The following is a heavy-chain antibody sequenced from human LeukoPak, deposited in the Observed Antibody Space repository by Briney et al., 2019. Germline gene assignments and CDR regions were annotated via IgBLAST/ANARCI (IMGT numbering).Heavy chain of an antibody. V-gene: IGHV3-7*01. D-gene: IGHD1-26*01. Sequence: SGGSLRLSCAVSGFTFSTYWMSWVRQAPGKGLEWVANIKHDGSDKYYVDSVKGRFTISRDNANNSLYLQMNSLRVEDTAVYYCARGGGAGDYWGQGTLVTVSS. CDR3: ARGGGAGDY. CDR1: GFTFSTYW. J-gene: IGHJ4*02. CDR2: IKHDGSDK.